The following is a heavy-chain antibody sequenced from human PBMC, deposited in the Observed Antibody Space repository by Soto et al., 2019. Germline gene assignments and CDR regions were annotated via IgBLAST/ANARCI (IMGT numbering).Heavy chain of an antibody. V-gene: IGHV3-15*07. D-gene: IGHD3-22*01. Sequence: GGSLRLSCAASGFTFSNAWINWVRQTPGKGLEWIGRVKSKTDGGTTDFAAPVKGRFAISRDDSKNMVYLEMNSLKTEDTAIYYCTTDSYITSIIVRFDYWGHGTLVTVSS. CDR2: VKSKTDGGTT. CDR3: TTDSYITSIIVRFDY. J-gene: IGHJ4*01. CDR1: GFTFSNAW.